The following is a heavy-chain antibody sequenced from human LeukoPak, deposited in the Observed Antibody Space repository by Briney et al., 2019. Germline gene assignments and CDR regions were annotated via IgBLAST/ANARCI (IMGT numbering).Heavy chain of an antibody. J-gene: IGHJ6*03. D-gene: IGHD3-22*01. CDR3: ARGRFDYYDSSGYYRPREYYYDYYYMDV. Sequence: PSETLSLTCTVSGGSISSYYWSWIRQPPGKGLEWIGYVHYSGSTNYNPSLKSRVTISVDTSKNQFSLKLSSVTTADTAVYYCARGRFDYYDSSGYYRPREYYYDYYYMDVWGKGTTVTISS. V-gene: IGHV4-59*01. CDR1: GGSISSYY. CDR2: VHYSGST.